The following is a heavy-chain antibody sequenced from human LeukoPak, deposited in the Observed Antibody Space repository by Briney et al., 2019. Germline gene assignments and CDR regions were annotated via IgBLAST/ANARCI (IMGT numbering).Heavy chain of an antibody. J-gene: IGHJ4*02. CDR1: GGSISPLY. CDR3: ARGGVAAKYYFDS. Sequence: SETLSLTCTVSGGSISPLYWSWIRQPPGEGLEFIGYIYYSGTTNYNPSLKSRVTLSVDTSKNQFSLKLSSVTAADTAVYYCARGGVAAKYYFDSWGQETLVTVSS. D-gene: IGHD3-10*01. V-gene: IGHV4-59*11. CDR2: IYYSGTT.